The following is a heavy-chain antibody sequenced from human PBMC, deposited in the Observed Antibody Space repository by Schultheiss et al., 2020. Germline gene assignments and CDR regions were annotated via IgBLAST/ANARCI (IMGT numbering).Heavy chain of an antibody. CDR2: IYYSGST. J-gene: IGHJ4*02. CDR3: ARPPAI. CDR1: GGSISSGGYY. V-gene: IGHV4-61*08. Sequence: GSLRLSCTVSGGSISSGGYYWSWIRQHPGKGLEWIGYIYYSGSTNYNPSLKSRVTISLDTSNKQFSLKMTSVTAADTAVYYCARPPAIWGQGTLVTVSS.